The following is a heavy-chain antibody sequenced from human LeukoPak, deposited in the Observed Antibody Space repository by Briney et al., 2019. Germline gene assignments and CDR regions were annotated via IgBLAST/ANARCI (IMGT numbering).Heavy chain of an antibody. CDR1: GFTFSSYS. V-gene: IGHV3-21*01. D-gene: IGHD6-13*01. J-gene: IGHJ4*02. CDR3: ARVAAAGSFDY. Sequence: GGSLRLSCAAAGFTFSSYSMNWVRQAPGKGLEWVSCISSSSYIYYADSVKGRFTISRDNAKNSLYLQMNSLRAEDTAVYYCARVAAAGSFDYWGQGTLVTVSS. CDR2: ISSSSYI.